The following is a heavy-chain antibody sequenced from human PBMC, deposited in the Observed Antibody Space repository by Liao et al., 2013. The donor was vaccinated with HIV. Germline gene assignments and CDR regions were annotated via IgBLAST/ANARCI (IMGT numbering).Heavy chain of an antibody. CDR2: IYYSGST. Sequence: QLQLQESGPGLVKPSETLSLTCIVSGDSISSSSYYWGWIRQPPGKGLEWIGSIYYSGSTYYNPSLKSRVTISVDTSKNQFSLKVSSVTAADTALYYCARDLGYRLGMRNAFDIWGQGTMVTVSS. V-gene: IGHV4-39*07. CDR1: GDSISSSSYY. J-gene: IGHJ3*02. CDR3: ARDLGYRLGMRNAFDI. D-gene: IGHD7-27*01.